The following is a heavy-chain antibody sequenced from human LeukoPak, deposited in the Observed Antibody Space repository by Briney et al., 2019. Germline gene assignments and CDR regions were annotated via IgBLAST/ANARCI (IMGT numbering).Heavy chain of an antibody. J-gene: IGHJ4*02. CDR3: VKDWLSPSIN. D-gene: IGHD5-12*01. CDR1: GFTFSDYY. V-gene: IGHV3-23*01. CDR2: ISGSGGST. Sequence: GGSLRLSCAASGFTFSDYYMSWVRQAPGKGLEWVSAISGSGGSTHYADSVKGRFTISRDISKTTLYLQMNSLRAEDTAVYYCVKDWLSPSINWGQGTLVTVSS.